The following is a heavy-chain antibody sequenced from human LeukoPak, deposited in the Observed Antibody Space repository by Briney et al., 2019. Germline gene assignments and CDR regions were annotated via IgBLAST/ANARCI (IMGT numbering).Heavy chain of an antibody. CDR1: GFTFSGHS. J-gene: IGHJ4*02. V-gene: IGHV3-48*02. CDR3: ARVRSGWYFDY. D-gene: IGHD6-19*01. Sequence: GGSLRLSCALSGFTFSGHSMNWVRQAPGKGLEWVAYITSSSGTIYYADSVKGRFTISRDNAKNSLYLQMNNLTDEDTAVYYCARVRSGWYFDYWGQGTLVTVSS. CDR2: ITSSSGTI.